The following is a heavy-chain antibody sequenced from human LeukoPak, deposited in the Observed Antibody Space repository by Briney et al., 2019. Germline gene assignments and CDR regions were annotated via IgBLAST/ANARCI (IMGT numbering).Heavy chain of an antibody. CDR1: GLTFSDHY. CDR2: ITTRANII. Sequence: GGSLRLSCAASGLTFSDHYMSWIRQAPGKGLEWISYITTRANIIYYVDSVKGRFTVSADNAKNSVYLQMNNLRAEDTALYYCARGGDYVGVAARIDLWGQGTMVSVSS. D-gene: IGHD4-17*01. J-gene: IGHJ5*02. V-gene: IGHV3-11*01. CDR3: ARGGDYVGVAARIDL.